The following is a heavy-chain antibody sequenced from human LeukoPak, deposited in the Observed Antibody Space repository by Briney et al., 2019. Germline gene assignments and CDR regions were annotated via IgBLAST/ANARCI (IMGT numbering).Heavy chain of an antibody. V-gene: IGHV1-46*01. CDR2: ISPSGGST. CDR3: ASGYSSSWTLDY. Sequence: ASVKVSCKAFGYTFTSNYMHWVRQAPGQGPEWMGVISPSGGSTTYAQKFQGRVTLTRDMSTSTDYLELSSLRSEDTAVYYCASGYSSSWTLDYWGQGTLVTVSS. D-gene: IGHD6-13*01. CDR1: GYTFTSNY. J-gene: IGHJ4*02.